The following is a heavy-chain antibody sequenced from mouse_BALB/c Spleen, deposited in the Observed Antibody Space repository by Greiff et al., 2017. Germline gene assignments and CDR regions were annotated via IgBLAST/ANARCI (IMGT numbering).Heavy chain of an antibody. CDR3: AREDYY. Sequence: EVKVVESGGGLVQPGGSLKLSCAASGFTFSSYGMSWVRQTPDKRLELVATINSNGGSTYYPDSVKGRFTISRDNAKNTLYLQMSSLKSEDTAMYYCAREDYYWGQGTSVTVSS. CDR2: INSNGGST. J-gene: IGHJ4*01. CDR1: GFTFSSYG. V-gene: IGHV5-6-3*01.